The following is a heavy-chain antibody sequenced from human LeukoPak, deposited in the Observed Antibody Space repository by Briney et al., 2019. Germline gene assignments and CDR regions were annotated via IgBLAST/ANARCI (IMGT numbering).Heavy chain of an antibody. D-gene: IGHD3-10*01. V-gene: IGHV3-74*01. CDR1: GFTFTSYW. CDR2: INSDGSST. CDR3: AKDLVNYYYGSGSFRTNWFAP. Sequence: GGSLPVSRAGSGFTFTSYWMHWVRQAPGKGLVWVSRINSDGSSTTYADSVKGRFTISRDNAKNTLYLQMNSLRAEDTAVYYCAKDLVNYYYGSGSFRTNWFAPSGHGTLVTVSS. J-gene: IGHJ5*02.